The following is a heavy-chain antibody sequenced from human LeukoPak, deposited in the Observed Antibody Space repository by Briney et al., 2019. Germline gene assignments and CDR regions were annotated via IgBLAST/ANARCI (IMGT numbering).Heavy chain of an antibody. CDR1: GGSISSYY. CDR3: ARGLSPSYYGSGSYFH. CDR2: IYYSGST. J-gene: IGHJ4*02. V-gene: IGHV4-59*12. D-gene: IGHD3-10*01. Sequence: PSETLSLTCTVSGGSISSYYWSWIRQPPGKGLEWIGYIYYSGSTNYNPSLKSRVTISVDTSKNQFSLKLSSVTAADTAVYYCARGLSPSYYGSGSYFHWGQGTLVTVSS.